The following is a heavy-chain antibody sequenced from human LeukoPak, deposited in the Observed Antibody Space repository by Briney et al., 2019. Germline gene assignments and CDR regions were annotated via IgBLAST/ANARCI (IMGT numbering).Heavy chain of an antibody. V-gene: IGHV3-21*03. CDR1: GFTFSSYS. CDR2: ISSSSIYI. Sequence: GGSLRLSCAASGFTFSSYSMNWVRQAPGKGLEGVSSISSSSIYIYYANSVKGRFTISRDHAKNSLYLQINSLRAEDTAVYYCAREADYGGGDYWGQGTLVTVSS. D-gene: IGHD3-16*01. J-gene: IGHJ4*02. CDR3: AREADYGGGDY.